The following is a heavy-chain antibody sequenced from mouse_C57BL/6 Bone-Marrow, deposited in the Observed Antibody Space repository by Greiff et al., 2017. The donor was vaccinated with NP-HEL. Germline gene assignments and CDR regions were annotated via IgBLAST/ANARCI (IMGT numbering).Heavy chain of an antibody. D-gene: IGHD1-1*01. CDR3: ERQEDRDYYGSTPCFAY. CDR1: GYTFTEYT. J-gene: IGHJ3*01. Sequence: VQRVESGAELVKPGASVKLSCKASGYTFTEYTIHWVKQRSGQGLEWIGWFYPGSGSIKYNEKFKDKATLTADKSSSTVYMELSRLTSEDSAVYFVERQEDRDYYGSTPCFAYWGQGTLVTVSA. CDR2: FYPGSGSI. V-gene: IGHV1-62-2*01.